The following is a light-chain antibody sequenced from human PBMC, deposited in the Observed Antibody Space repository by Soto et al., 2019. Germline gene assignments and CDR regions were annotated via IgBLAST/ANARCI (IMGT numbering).Light chain of an antibody. V-gene: IGLV1-44*01. CDR3: AAWDDSLNGHVV. Sequence: LTQPPSASGTPGQRVTISCSGSSSNIGSNTVNWYQQLPGTAPKRLIYSNNQRPSGVPDRFSGSKSGTSASLAISGLQSEDEADYYCAAWDDSLNGHVVFGGGTKLTVL. CDR1: SSNIGSNT. J-gene: IGLJ2*01. CDR2: SNN.